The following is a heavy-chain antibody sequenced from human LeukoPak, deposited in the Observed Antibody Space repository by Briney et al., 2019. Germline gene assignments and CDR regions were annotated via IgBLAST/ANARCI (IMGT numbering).Heavy chain of an antibody. CDR3: ANYSYYYDSSANYGWFDP. CDR2: ISGSGDDT. V-gene: IGHV3-23*01. J-gene: IGHJ5*02. CDR1: GFTFSSYA. D-gene: IGHD3-22*01. Sequence: PGGSLRLSCAASGFTFSSYAMSWVRQAPGKGLEWVSAISGSGDDTFYADSVKGRFTISRDNSKNTLYLQMSSLRAEDTALYYCANYSYYYDSSANYGWFDPWGQGTLVTVSS.